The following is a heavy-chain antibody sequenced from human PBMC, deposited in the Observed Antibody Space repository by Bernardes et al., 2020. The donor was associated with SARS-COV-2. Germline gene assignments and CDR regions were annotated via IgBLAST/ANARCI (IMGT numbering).Heavy chain of an antibody. J-gene: IGHJ4*02. D-gene: IGHD6-13*01. Sequence: ASVKVSCKASGYTFTGYYLHWVRQAPGQGPEWMGLIDPNSGDTNFAQKFQGRVTVTRDTSISTAYMELSRLSSDDTAVYYCARHRGRSSAHFDFWGQGTLVTVSS. CDR1: GYTFTGYY. CDR2: IDPNSGDT. V-gene: IGHV1-2*02. CDR3: ARHRGRSSAHFDF.